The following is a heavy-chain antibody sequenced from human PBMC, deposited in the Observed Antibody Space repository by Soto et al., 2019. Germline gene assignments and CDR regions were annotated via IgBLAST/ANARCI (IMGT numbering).Heavy chain of an antibody. CDR3: ARDLGGLGDPFHN. D-gene: IGHD3-16*01. J-gene: IGHJ4*02. CDR1: GYSFTAYY. CDR2: INPTSGGT. V-gene: IGHV1-2*02. Sequence: QVQLVQSGAEVKKPGASVKVSCKAAGYSFTAYYIHWVRQAPGQGFEWMGWINPTSGGTNYAQKFQGRVTVTRDTSISTAYMELTRLRSDDTAVYYCARDLGGLGDPFHNWGQGTRVTVSS.